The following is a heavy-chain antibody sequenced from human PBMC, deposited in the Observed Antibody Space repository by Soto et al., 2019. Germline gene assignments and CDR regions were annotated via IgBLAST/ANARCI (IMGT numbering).Heavy chain of an antibody. Sequence: GASVKVSCKASGYMFTSYYIHWVRQAPGQGLEWMGIINPSGGTPTYAQKFQGRVTMTKDTSKNQVVLTMTNMDPVDTATYYCAHRRCSSTSCYGVGFDPWGQGTLVTVSS. CDR2: INPSGGTP. CDR3: AHRRCSSTSCYGVGFDP. V-gene: IGHV1-46*01. J-gene: IGHJ5*02. CDR1: GYMFTSYY. D-gene: IGHD2-2*01.